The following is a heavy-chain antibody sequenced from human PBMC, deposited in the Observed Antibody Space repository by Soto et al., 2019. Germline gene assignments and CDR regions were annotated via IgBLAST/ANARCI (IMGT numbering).Heavy chain of an antibody. CDR3: AITYGSGSYYNGYDY. Sequence: GASVKVSCKVSGYSLTELSMHCVRQAPGKGLEWMGGFDLEDGETIYAQKFQGRVTMTEDTSTDTAYMELSSLRSEDTAVYYCAITYGSGSYYNGYDYWGQGTLVTVSS. CDR2: FDLEDGET. V-gene: IGHV1-24*01. D-gene: IGHD3-10*01. CDR1: GYSLTELS. J-gene: IGHJ4*02.